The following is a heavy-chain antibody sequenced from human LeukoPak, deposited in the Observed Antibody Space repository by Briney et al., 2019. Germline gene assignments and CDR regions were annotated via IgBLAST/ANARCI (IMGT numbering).Heavy chain of an antibody. CDR2: ISGSGGST. J-gene: IGHJ4*02. V-gene: IGHV3-23*01. Sequence: GGSLRLSCAASRFTFSSYAMSWVRQAPGKGLEWVSAISGSGGSTYYADSVKGRFTISRDNSKNTLYLQMNSLRAEDTAVYYCAKDLKAQYYYDSSGYSSLFDYWGQGTLVTVSS. CDR3: AKDLKAQYYYDSSGYSSLFDY. CDR1: RFTFSSYA. D-gene: IGHD3-22*01.